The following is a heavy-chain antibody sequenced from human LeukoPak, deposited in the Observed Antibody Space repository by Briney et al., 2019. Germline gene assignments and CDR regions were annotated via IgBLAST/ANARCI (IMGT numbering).Heavy chain of an antibody. CDR2: IYHSGST. Sequence: KPSETLSLTCTVSGYSISSGYYWGWIRQPPGKGLEWIGSIYHSGSTYYNPSLKSRVTISVDTSKNQFSLKLSSVTAADTAVYYCARDGIAAREFDPWGQGTLVTVSS. CDR3: ARDGIAAREFDP. CDR1: GYSISSGYY. V-gene: IGHV4-38-2*02. J-gene: IGHJ5*02. D-gene: IGHD6-6*01.